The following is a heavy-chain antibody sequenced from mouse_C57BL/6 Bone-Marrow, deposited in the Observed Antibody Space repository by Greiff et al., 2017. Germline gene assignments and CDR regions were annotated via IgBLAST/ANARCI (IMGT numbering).Heavy chain of an antibody. CDR2: INPGSGGT. D-gene: IGHD2-1*01. J-gene: IGHJ3*01. CDR1: GYAFTNYL. Sequence: QVQLQQSGAELVRPGTSVKVSCKASGYAFTNYLIEWVKQRPGQGLEWIGVINPGSGGTNYNEKFKGKATLTADKSSSTAYMQLSSLTSEDSAVYFCARGGGNLRFAYWGQGTLVTVSA. CDR3: ARGGGNLRFAY. V-gene: IGHV1-54*01.